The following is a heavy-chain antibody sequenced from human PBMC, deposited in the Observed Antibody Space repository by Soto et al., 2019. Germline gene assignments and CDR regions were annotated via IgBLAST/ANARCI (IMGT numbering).Heavy chain of an antibody. Sequence: PGGSLRLSCAAPGFTFSSYAMSWVRQAPGKGLEWVSAISGSGGSTYYADSVKGRFTISRDNSKNTLYLQMNSLRAEDTAVYYCAKDLPDRILWWVDYYYGMDVWGQGTTVTVSS. CDR1: GFTFSSYA. CDR3: AKDLPDRILWWVDYYYGMDV. J-gene: IGHJ6*02. CDR2: ISGSGGST. D-gene: IGHD2-21*01. V-gene: IGHV3-23*01.